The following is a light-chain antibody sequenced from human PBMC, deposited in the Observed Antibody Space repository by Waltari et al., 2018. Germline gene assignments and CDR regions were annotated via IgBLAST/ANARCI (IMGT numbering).Light chain of an antibody. CDR1: SVLYSSNNKNY. CDR2: WAS. V-gene: IGKV4-1*01. Sequence: SVLYSSNNKNYLAWYQQKPGQPPKLLISWASTRESGVPDRFSGSGSGTDFTLTISSLQAEDVAVYYCQQYYSTPRTFGGGTKVEIK. CDR3: QQYYSTPRT. J-gene: IGKJ4*01.